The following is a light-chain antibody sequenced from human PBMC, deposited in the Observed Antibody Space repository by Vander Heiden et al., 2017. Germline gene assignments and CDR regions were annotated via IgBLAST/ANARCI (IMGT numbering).Light chain of an antibody. Sequence: EIVLTQSPATLSLSPGERATRSCRASQSVSSYLAWYQQRPGQAPRLHIYDASNRATGIPARFSGSGSGTDFTLTISSLEPEDFAVYYCQQRSNWPPWTFGQGTKVEIK. CDR1: QSVSSY. CDR3: QQRSNWPPWT. V-gene: IGKV3-11*01. CDR2: DAS. J-gene: IGKJ1*01.